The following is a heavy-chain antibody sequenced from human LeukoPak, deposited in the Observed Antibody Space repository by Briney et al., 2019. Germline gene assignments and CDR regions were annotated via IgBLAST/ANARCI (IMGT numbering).Heavy chain of an antibody. CDR3: ARLRGRVAGDFDY. Sequence: SSETLSLTCTVSGGSISSSSYYWGWIRQPPGKGLDWIGSIYYSGSTYYNPSLKSRVTISVDTSKNQFSLKLSSVTAADTAVYYCARLRGRVAGDFDYWGQGTLVSVSS. V-gene: IGHV4-39*01. CDR1: GGSISSSSYY. CDR2: IYYSGST. J-gene: IGHJ4*02. D-gene: IGHD6-19*01.